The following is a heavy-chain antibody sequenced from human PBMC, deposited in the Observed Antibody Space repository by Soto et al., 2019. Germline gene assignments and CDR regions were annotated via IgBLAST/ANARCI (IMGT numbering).Heavy chain of an antibody. CDR1: GYSFTSYW. CDR2: IYPGDSDT. CDR3: ARNPYYDFWSGNGNDAFEI. D-gene: IGHD3-3*01. J-gene: IGHJ3*02. V-gene: IGHV5-51*01. Sequence: GESLKISCKGSGYSFTSYWIGWVRQMPGKGLEWMGIIYPGDSDTRYSPSFQGQVTISADKSISTAYLQWSSLKASDTAMYYCARNPYYDFWSGNGNDAFEIWGQGTMVTVSS.